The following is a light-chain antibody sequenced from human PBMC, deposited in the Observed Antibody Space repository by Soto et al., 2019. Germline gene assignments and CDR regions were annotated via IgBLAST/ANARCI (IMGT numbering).Light chain of an antibody. J-gene: IGKJ1*01. CDR2: DAS. CDR1: QSIASW. CDR3: QQHNTYV. Sequence: DIQMTQSPSTLSASVGDRVTITCLASQSIASWLAWYQQEPGKAPEPRGYDASSLKSGDPSRFSGRGSGTELPFTISDLQPGDFATYICQQHNTYVFGQGTKVDI. V-gene: IGKV1-5*01.